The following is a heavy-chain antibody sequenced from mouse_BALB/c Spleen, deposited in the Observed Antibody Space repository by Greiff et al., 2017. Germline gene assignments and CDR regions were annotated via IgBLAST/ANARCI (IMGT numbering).Heavy chain of an antibody. D-gene: IGHD3-2*02. V-gene: IGHV5-9-4*01. CDR3: ARNDESGAMDY. J-gene: IGHJ4*01. Sequence: EVQLVESGGGLVKPGGSLKLSCAASGFTFSSYAMSWVRQSPEKRLEWVAEISSGGSYTYYPDTVTGRFTISRDNAKNTLYLEMSSLRSEDTAMYYCARNDESGAMDYWGQGTSVTVAS. CDR2: ISSGGSYT. CDR1: GFTFSSYA.